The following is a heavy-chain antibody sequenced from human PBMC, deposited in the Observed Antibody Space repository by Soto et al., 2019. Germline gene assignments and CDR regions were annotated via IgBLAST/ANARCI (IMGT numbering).Heavy chain of an antibody. CDR1: GFTVSSNY. CDR2: IYSGGST. CDR3: ARGQTVTTRYYYYYMDV. J-gene: IGHJ6*03. V-gene: IGHV3-66*01. D-gene: IGHD4-17*01. Sequence: GALRLSCAASGFTVSSNYMSWVRQAPGKGLEWVSVIYSGGSTYYADSVKGRFTISRDNSKNTLYLQMNSLRAEDTAVYYCARGQTVTTRYYYYYMDVWGKGTTVTVSS.